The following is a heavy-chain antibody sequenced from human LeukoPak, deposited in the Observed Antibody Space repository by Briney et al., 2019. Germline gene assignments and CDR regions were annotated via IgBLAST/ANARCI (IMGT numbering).Heavy chain of an antibody. CDR2: IIPIFGTA. CDR3: ARGRRIQLWSYYFDY. V-gene: IGHV1-69*01. Sequence: GSSVKVSCKASGGTFSSYAISWVRQAPGQGLEWMGGIIPIFGTANYAQKFQGRVTITADESTSTAYMELSSLRSEDTAVYYCARGRRIQLWSYYFDYWGQGTLVTVSS. J-gene: IGHJ4*02. D-gene: IGHD5-18*01. CDR1: GGTFSSYA.